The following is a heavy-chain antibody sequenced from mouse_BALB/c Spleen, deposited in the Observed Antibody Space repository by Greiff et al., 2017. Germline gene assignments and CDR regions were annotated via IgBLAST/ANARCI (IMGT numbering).Heavy chain of an antibody. J-gene: IGHJ4*01. V-gene: IGHV3-2*02. CDR2: ISYSGST. D-gene: IGHD2-1*01. CDR3: AGGTLGNYVMDY. Sequence: VQLKESGPGLVKPSQSLSLTCTVTGYSITSDYAWNWIRQFPGNKLEWMCYISYSGSTSYSPSPKSRISITRDTSKNQFFLQLNSVTTEDTATYYCAGGTLGNYVMDYWGQGTSGTVTA. CDR1: GYSITSDYA.